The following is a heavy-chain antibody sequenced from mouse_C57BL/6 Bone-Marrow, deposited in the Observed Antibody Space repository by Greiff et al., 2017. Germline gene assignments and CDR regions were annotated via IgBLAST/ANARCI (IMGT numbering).Heavy chain of an antibody. CDR3: ARRDYGSPDYYAMDY. J-gene: IGHJ4*01. V-gene: IGHV1-59*01. CDR1: GYTFTSYW. CDR2: IDPSDSYT. Sequence: VQLQQPGAELVRPGTSVTLSCKASGYTFTSYWMHWVKQRPGQGLEWIGVIDPSDSYTNYNQKFKGKATLTVDTSSSPAYMQLSSLTSEDSAVYYCARRDYGSPDYYAMDYWGQGTAVTVSA. D-gene: IGHD1-1*01.